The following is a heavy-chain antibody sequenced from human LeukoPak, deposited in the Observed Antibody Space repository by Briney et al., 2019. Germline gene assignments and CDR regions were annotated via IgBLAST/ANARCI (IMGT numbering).Heavy chain of an antibody. V-gene: IGHV3-7*01. Sequence: GGSLRLSCAATGFTFSRFWISWVRQAPGKGLEWVANIKEDGSEKNYVGSVKGRFTISRDNAKNSLYLQMNSLRAEDTAVYYCARDFDYWGQGTLVTVSS. J-gene: IGHJ4*02. CDR1: GFTFSRFW. CDR2: IKEDGSEK. CDR3: ARDFDY.